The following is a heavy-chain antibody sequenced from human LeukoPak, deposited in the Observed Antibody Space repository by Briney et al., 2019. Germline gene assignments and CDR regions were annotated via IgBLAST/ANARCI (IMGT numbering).Heavy chain of an antibody. Sequence: ASVKVSCKASGYTFTGYYMHWVRQVPGQGLEWLGWINTNTGNPTYAQGFTGRFVFSLDTSVSTAYLQISNLKAEDTAVYYCARDAPGKYFVWFDPWGQGTMVTVSS. V-gene: IGHV7-4-1*02. CDR2: INTNTGNP. CDR1: GYTFTGYY. J-gene: IGHJ5*02. D-gene: IGHD1-14*01. CDR3: ARDAPGKYFVWFDP.